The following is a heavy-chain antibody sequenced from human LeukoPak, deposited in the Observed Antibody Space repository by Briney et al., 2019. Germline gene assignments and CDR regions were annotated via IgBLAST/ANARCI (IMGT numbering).Heavy chain of an antibody. CDR2: INHSGST. J-gene: IGHJ5*02. V-gene: IGHV4-34*01. D-gene: IGHD6-6*01. Sequence: SSQTQSLSCAVYDGSFSGDYWSWSRQPPGKGLERIGEINHSGSTNYNPSLKSRVTISVDTSKNQFSLKLRSVTAADTAVYYCAREVAWSRSSLGGFAPWGQGTLVTVSS. CDR3: AREVAWSRSSLGGFAP. CDR1: DGSFSGDY.